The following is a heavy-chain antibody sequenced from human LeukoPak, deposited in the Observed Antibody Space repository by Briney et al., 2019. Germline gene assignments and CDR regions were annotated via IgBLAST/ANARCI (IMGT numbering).Heavy chain of an antibody. CDR3: ARVGGCSSTSCYTHWLDP. D-gene: IGHD2-2*02. CDR1: GGTFSSYS. CDR2: IIPILGTA. Sequence: SVNVSCKASGGTFSSYSISWVRQAPGQGLEWMGGIIPILGTANYAQKFQGRVTITTDESTSTASMELSSLRSEDTAVYYCARVGGCSSTSCYTHWLDPWGQGTLVTVSS. J-gene: IGHJ5*02. V-gene: IGHV1-69*05.